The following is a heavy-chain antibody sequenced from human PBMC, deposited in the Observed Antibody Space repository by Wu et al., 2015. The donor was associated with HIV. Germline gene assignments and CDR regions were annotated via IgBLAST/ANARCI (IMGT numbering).Heavy chain of an antibody. D-gene: IGHD6-19*01. CDR3: ARALRPVADALELDY. Sequence: QVQLVQSGAEVKKPGASVKVSCKASGYSLSDFHLHWVRQAPGQGLEWMGWINHNGGGATYAQKFQGRVAMTRDTSISTASLELSGLRFDDTAIYYCARALRPVADALELDYWGQGTLVTVS. J-gene: IGHJ4*02. V-gene: IGHV1-2*02. CDR2: INHNGGGA. CDR1: GYSLSDFH.